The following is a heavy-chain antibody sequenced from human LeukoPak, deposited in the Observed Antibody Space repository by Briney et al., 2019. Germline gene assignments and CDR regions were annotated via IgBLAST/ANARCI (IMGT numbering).Heavy chain of an antibody. CDR2: ISAYNGNT. CDR1: GYIFTNYG. CDR3: AKDLDYTTYGYYFDY. D-gene: IGHD4-11*01. V-gene: IGHV1-18*01. Sequence: ASVKVSCKASGYIFTNYGISWVRQAPGQGLEWMGWISAYNGNTNYAQKFQGRVTMTTDTSTSTAYMELRSLRSDDTAVYYCAKDLDYTTYGYYFDYWGQGTLVTVSS. J-gene: IGHJ4*02.